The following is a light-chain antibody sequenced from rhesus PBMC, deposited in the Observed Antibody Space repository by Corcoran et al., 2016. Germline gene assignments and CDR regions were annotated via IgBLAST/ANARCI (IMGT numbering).Light chain of an antibody. J-gene: IGKJ4*01. V-gene: IGKV1-18*01. Sequence: DIQMTQSPSSLSASVGDRVTITCQASQGVGTWLTWYQQKLGKAPKILIYAASNLQSGVPSRFSGSGSGTDFTLTISSLKPEDFATYYCQQVTKYLSRTFGGGTKVEIK. CDR3: QQVTKYLSRT. CDR2: AAS. CDR1: QGVGTW.